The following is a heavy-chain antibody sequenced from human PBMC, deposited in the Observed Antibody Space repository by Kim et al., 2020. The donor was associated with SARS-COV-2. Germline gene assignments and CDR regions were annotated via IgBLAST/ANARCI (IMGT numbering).Heavy chain of an antibody. CDR2: ISGSGGNT. CDR3: AKDGLYRDYVYRRGYYFDY. CDR1: GFTFSTYA. D-gene: IGHD3-16*01. Sequence: GGSLRLSCAASGFTFSTYAMSWVRLAPGKGLEWVSAISGSGGNTYYADSVKGRFTISRDNSKNTLYLQINNLRAEDTAVYYCAKDGLYRDYVYRRGYYFDYWGQGTLVTVSS. V-gene: IGHV3-23*01. J-gene: IGHJ4*02.